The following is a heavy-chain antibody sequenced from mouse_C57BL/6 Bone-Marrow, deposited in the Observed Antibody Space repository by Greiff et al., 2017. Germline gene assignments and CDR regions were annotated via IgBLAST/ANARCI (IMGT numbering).Heavy chain of an antibody. CDR3: TGYYGSTWYFDV. Sequence: EVNVVESGEGLVKPGGSLKLFCAASGFTFSSYAMSWVRQTPEKRLEWVAYISSGGDYIYYADTVKGRFTISRDNARNTLSLQMSSLKSEDTAMYYCTGYYGSTWYFDVWGTGTTV. J-gene: IGHJ1*03. V-gene: IGHV5-9-1*02. CDR2: ISSGGDYI. D-gene: IGHD1-1*01. CDR1: GFTFSSYA.